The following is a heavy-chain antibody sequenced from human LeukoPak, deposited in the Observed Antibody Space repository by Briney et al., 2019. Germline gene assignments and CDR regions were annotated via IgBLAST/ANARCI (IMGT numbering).Heavy chain of an antibody. V-gene: IGHV3-21*01. Sequence: GGSLRLSCAASGFTFSSSAMSWVRQAPGKGLEWVSSISSSSDYIYYADSVKGRFTISRDSATNSLYLQMNSLRAEDTAVYHCARVAFGELWGMDVWGKGTTVTISS. CDR3: ARVAFGELWGMDV. CDR2: ISSSSDYI. CDR1: GFTFSSSA. D-gene: IGHD3-10*01. J-gene: IGHJ6*04.